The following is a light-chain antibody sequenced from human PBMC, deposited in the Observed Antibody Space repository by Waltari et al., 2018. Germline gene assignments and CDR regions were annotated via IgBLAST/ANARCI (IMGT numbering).Light chain of an antibody. CDR3: KQRAKWPLT. CDR1: QSVSNN. V-gene: IGKV3-11*01. J-gene: IGKJ4*01. CDR2: DAS. Sequence: EIVLTQSPATLSLSPGERATLFCRVSQSVSNNLGWYQQKPGQAPRLVIYDASKRATGIPARFSGSGSGTDFTLTISSLEPEDLAVYYCKQRAKWPLTFGGGTKVEIK.